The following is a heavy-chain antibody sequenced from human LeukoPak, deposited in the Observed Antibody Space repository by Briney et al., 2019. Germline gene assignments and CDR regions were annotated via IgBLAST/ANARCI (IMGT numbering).Heavy chain of an antibody. CDR3: ATGYYYDSSGYSPFNYYFDY. V-gene: IGHV1-24*01. CDR1: GYTLTELS. J-gene: IGHJ4*02. CDR2: FDPEDGET. Sequence: ASVNVSCKVSGYTLTELSMHWVRQAPGKGLEWMGGFDPEDGETIYAQKFQGRVTMTEDTSTDTAYMELSSLRSEDTAVYYCATGYYYDSSGYSPFNYYFDYWGQGTLVTVSS. D-gene: IGHD3-22*01.